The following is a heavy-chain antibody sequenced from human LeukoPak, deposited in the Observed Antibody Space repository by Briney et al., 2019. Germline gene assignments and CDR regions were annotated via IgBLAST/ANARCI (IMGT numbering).Heavy chain of an antibody. CDR3: ARHDKNTTVAVVAFDI. V-gene: IGHV4-59*08. Sequence: PSETLSLTCTVSGGSISPYYWSWIRQPPGKGLEYIGYISYSGLTYGNPSLWSRVTISVDTSKNQFSLKLTSVTAADTAVYYCARHDKNTTVAVVAFDIWGQGTMVTVFS. D-gene: IGHD6-19*01. CDR1: GGSISPYY. J-gene: IGHJ3*02. CDR2: ISYSGLT.